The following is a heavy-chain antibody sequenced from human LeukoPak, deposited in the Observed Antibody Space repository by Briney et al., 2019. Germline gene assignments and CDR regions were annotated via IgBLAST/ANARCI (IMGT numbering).Heavy chain of an antibody. CDR2: INHSGST. D-gene: IGHD3-9*01. CDR3: ARGGVLRYFDWPSPPPNWFDP. Sequence: SETLSLTCAVSGGSFSGYYLSWVRQPPGKGLEWIGEINHSGSTNCNPSLKSRDTISVDTSKNQFSLKLSSVPAADTAVYYCARGGVLRYFDWPSPPPNWFDPWGRGTLVSVCS. V-gene: IGHV4-34*01. CDR1: GGSFSGYY. J-gene: IGHJ5*02.